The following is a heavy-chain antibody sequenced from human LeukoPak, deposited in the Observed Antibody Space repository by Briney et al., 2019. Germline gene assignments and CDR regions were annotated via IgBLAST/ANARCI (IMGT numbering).Heavy chain of an antibody. V-gene: IGHV4-59*01. CDR2: IYYSGST. CDR3: ARWRGSSSGKYFDY. D-gene: IGHD6-6*01. J-gene: IGHJ4*02. Sequence: SETLSLTCTVSGGSITSYHWSWIRQPPGKGLEWIGYIYYSGSTNCNPSLKSRVTISVDTSKNQFSLKLSSVTAADTAVYYCARWRGSSSGKYFDYWGQGTLVTVSS. CDR1: GGSITSYH.